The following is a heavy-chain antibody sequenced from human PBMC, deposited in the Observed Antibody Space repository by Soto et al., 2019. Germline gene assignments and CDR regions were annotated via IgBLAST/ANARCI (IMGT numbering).Heavy chain of an antibody. J-gene: IGHJ6*02. CDR1: GFTFSSYG. CDR3: AREDYGDYPSRYYYGMDV. CDR2: IWYDGSNK. Sequence: WGSLRLSCAASGFTFSSYGMHWVRQAPGKGLEWVAVIWYDGSNKYYADSVKGRFTISRDNSKNTLYLQMNSLRAEDTAVYYCAREDYGDYPSRYYYGMDVWGQGTTVTVSS. D-gene: IGHD4-17*01. V-gene: IGHV3-33*01.